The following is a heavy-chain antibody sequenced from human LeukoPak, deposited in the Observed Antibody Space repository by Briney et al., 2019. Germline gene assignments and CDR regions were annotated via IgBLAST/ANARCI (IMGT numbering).Heavy chain of an antibody. D-gene: IGHD2-2*01. V-gene: IGHV1-18*01. CDR3: AGIYCSSTSCNWFDP. CDR2: ISAYNGNT. J-gene: IGHJ5*02. CDR1: GYTFTSYG. Sequence: ASVKVSCKASGYTFTSYGISWVRQAPGQGPEWMGWISAYNGNTNYAQKLQGRVTMTTDTSTSTAYMELRSLRSDDTAVYYCAGIYCSSTSCNWFDPWGQGTLVTVSS.